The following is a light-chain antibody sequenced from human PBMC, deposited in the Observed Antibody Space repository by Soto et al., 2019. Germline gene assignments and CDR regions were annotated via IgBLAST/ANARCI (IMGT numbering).Light chain of an antibody. CDR3: TSYTSSNTYV. CDR1: SSDVGGYNY. Sequence: QSALTQPASLSGSPGQSITISCTRTSSDVGGYNYVSWYQQHPGKAPKLMIYDVSNRPSGISNRFSGSKSGITASLTISGLLPEDEADYYCTSYTSSNTYVFGTGTKVTVL. V-gene: IGLV2-14*01. J-gene: IGLJ1*01. CDR2: DVS.